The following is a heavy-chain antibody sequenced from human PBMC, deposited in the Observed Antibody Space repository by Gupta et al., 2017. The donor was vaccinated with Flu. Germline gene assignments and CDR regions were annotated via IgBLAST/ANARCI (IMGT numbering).Heavy chain of an antibody. CDR2: IGAGGDRT. D-gene: IGHD6-13*01. CDR3: AKDRSGNPAIDY. V-gene: IGHV3-23*01. CDR1: GLTFSDYA. Sequence: EVQLLESGGGLVQPGWSLRLSCAVSGLTFSDYAMNWVRQAPGKGLEWLSTIGAGGDRTYYADSVMGRFTISRDNSKNTVYLQMNSLRGDDTAVYYCAKDRSGNPAIDYWAREPWSPSPQ. J-gene: IGHJ4*02.